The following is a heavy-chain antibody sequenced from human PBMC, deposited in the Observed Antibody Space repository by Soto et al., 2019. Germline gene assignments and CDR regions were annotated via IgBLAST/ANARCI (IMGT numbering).Heavy chain of an antibody. CDR3: ARDTGYCSRTSCYPGAFDF. D-gene: IGHD2-2*01. J-gene: IGHJ3*01. V-gene: IGHV1-69*13. CDR1: GGTCSSYA. Sequence: ASVKVSCKASGGTCSSYAISWVRQAPGQGLEWMGGIIPIFGTANYAQKFQGRVTITADESTSTAYMELSSLRSEDTAVYYCARDTGYCSRTSCYPGAFDFWGQGTMVTVSS. CDR2: IIPIFGTA.